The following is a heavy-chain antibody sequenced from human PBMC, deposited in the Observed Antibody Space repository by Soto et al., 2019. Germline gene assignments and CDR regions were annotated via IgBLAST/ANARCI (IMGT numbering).Heavy chain of an antibody. CDR1: GFIFSDYS. J-gene: IGHJ5*01. CDR3: ARDILSGGAYPDS. CDR2: IKQDGGEE. Sequence: GGSLRLSCAASGFIFSDYSMSWVRQSPGKGLEGVANIKQDGGEEDYVDSVKGRLTISRDNAKKSLYLQMNSLRAEDTAVYYCARDILSGGAYPDSWGQGTKVNVSS. D-gene: IGHD3-10*01. V-gene: IGHV3-7*01.